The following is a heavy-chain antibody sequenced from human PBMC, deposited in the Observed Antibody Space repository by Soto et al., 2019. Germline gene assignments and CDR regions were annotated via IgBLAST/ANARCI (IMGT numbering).Heavy chain of an antibody. CDR2: IYYSGGT. J-gene: IGHJ4*02. CDR3: GRGEFYESGGYLGS. D-gene: IGHD3-22*01. V-gene: IGHV4-31*03. CDR1: GGSISSGGYY. Sequence: PSETLSLTCTVSGGSISSGGYYWSWIRQHPGKGLEWIGYIYYSGGTYYNPSLKSRVTISVDMSKNQFSLKLSSVTAADTAVYYCGRGEFYESGGYLGSWGQGTLVPVSS.